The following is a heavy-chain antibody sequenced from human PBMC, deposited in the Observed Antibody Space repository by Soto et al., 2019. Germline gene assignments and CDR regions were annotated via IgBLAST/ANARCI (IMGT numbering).Heavy chain of an antibody. CDR2: IWYDGSDK. D-gene: IGHD2-15*01. CDR3: AKGGGRSYGDAFDI. V-gene: IGHV3-33*06. CDR1: GFTFSSYV. Sequence: PGGSLRLSCAAPGFTFSSYVMHWVRQAPGKGLEWVAVIWYDGSDKYYAESVKGRFTISRDNSKKMVYLQMNSLRAEDTAVFYCAKGGGRSYGDAFDIWGQGTMVTVSS. J-gene: IGHJ3*02.